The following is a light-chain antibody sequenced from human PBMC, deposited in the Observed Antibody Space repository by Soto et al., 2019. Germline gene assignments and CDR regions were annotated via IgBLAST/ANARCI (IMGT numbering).Light chain of an antibody. Sequence: IVLTQSPATLSLSPGEDATLSCRASLSVNTFLAWYQQKPGQAPRLLIYDASNRATGIPPRFSGSGSGTDFTLTISSLEPEDFVVYYCQQRSNWGITFGQGTRLEMK. J-gene: IGKJ5*01. CDR1: LSVNTF. V-gene: IGKV3-11*01. CDR3: QQRSNWGIT. CDR2: DAS.